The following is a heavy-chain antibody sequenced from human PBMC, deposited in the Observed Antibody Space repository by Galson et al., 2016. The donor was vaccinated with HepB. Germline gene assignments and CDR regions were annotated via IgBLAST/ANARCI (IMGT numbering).Heavy chain of an antibody. Sequence: PALVKPTQTLTLTCTFSGFSLSTSGVGVGWFRQPPGKALQWLALIFWDDDEHYSPSLRSRLTITKDTSKNQVVLTMTNMDPLETAAYFCAHTSHDYAIWNYRYVSKFAFDIWGQGIMVAVSS. D-gene: IGHD2-8*01. J-gene: IGHJ3*02. CDR3: AHTSHDYAIWNYRYVSKFAFDI. V-gene: IGHV2-5*02. CDR1: GFSLSTSGVG. CDR2: IFWDDDE.